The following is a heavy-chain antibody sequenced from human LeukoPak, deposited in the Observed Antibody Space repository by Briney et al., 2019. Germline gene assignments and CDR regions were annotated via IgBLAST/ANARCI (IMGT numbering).Heavy chain of an antibody. CDR1: GYNFARYW. CDR3: ARRGGNSNDDAFNI. Sequence: GESLKIACEGSGYNFARYWIAWLRQMPGKGLEWMAIIYPATSETRYSPSFQGQVTISADKSINTAYLQWSSLQVSDTAMYYCARRGGNSNDDAFNIWGLGTVVTVSS. CDR2: IYPATSET. J-gene: IGHJ3*02. D-gene: IGHD4-23*01. V-gene: IGHV5-51*01.